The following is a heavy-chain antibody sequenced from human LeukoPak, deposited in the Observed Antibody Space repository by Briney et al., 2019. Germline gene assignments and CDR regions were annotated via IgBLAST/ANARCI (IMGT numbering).Heavy chain of an antibody. Sequence: GASVKVSCKASGYTFTGYYMHWVRQAPGQGLEWMGIINPSGGSTSYAQKFQGRVTMTRDMSTSTVYMELSSLRSEDTAVYYCAREVLGARFDYWGQGTLVTVSS. V-gene: IGHV1-46*01. J-gene: IGHJ4*02. D-gene: IGHD3-10*01. CDR1: GYTFTGYY. CDR3: AREVLGARFDY. CDR2: INPSGGST.